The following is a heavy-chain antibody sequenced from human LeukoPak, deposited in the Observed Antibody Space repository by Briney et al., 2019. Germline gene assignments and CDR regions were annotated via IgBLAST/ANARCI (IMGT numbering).Heavy chain of an antibody. CDR1: GFTFSSYG. CDR2: ISGSGGST. V-gene: IGHV3-23*01. J-gene: IGHJ4*02. Sequence: QPGGSLRLSCAASGFTFSSYGMSWVRQAPGKGLEWVSAISGSGGSTYYADSVKGRFTISRDNSKNTLYLQMNSLRAEDTAIYYCAKDQLSYYDTSTQFYWGQGTLVTVSS. D-gene: IGHD3-22*01. CDR3: AKDQLSYYDTSTQFY.